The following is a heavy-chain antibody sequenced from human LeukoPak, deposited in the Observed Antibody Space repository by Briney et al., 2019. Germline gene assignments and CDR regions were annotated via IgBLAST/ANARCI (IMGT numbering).Heavy chain of an antibody. J-gene: IGHJ4*02. CDR3: ARDGDGVDQSYYFDY. D-gene: IGHD2-8*01. V-gene: IGHV3-30-3*01. CDR2: ISYDGSNK. Sequence: GGSLRLSCAASGFTFSSYAMHWVRQAPGKGLEWVAVISYDGSNKYYADSVKGRFTISRDNSKNTLYLQMNSLRAEDTAVYYCARDGDGVDQSYYFDYWGQGTLVTVSS. CDR1: GFTFSSYA.